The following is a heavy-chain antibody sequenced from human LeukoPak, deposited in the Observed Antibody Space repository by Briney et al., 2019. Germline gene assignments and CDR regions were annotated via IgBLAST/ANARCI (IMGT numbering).Heavy chain of an antibody. Sequence: SVKVSCKASGGTFSSYAISWVRQAPGQGLEWMGGIIPIFGTANYAQKFQGGVTITADESTSTAYMELSSLRSEDTAVYYCASGGSGWYNRYYYYYYGMDVWGKGTTVTVSS. D-gene: IGHD6-19*01. J-gene: IGHJ6*04. V-gene: IGHV1-69*01. CDR3: ASGGSGWYNRYYYYYYGMDV. CDR1: GGTFSSYA. CDR2: IIPIFGTA.